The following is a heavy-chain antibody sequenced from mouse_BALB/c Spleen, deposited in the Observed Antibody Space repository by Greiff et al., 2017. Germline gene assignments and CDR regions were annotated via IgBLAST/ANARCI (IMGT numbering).Heavy chain of an antibody. CDR1: GFTFTDYY. D-gene: IGHD2-3*01. Sequence: EVMLVESGGGLVQPGGSLRLSCATSGFTFTDYYMSWVRQPPGKALEWLGFIRNKANGYTTEYSASVKGRFTISRDTSQSILYLQMNTLRAEDSATYDYARDTIYDGYYDAMDYWGQGTSVTVSS. CDR3: ARDTIYDGYYDAMDY. J-gene: IGHJ4*01. CDR2: IRNKANGYTT. V-gene: IGHV7-3*02.